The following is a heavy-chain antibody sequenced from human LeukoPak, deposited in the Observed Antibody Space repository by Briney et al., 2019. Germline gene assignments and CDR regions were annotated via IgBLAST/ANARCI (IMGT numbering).Heavy chain of an antibody. J-gene: IGHJ6*02. CDR3: ARDSKWQTMVRGAHYYYGMDV. Sequence: NTSETLSLTCTVSGGSISSGGYYWSWIRQHPGKDLEWIGYIYYSGSTYYNPSLKSRVTISVDTSKNQFSLKLSSVTAADTAVYYCARDSKWQTMVRGAHYYYGMDVWGQGTTVTVSS. V-gene: IGHV4-31*03. CDR1: GGSISSGGYY. CDR2: IYYSGST. D-gene: IGHD3-10*01.